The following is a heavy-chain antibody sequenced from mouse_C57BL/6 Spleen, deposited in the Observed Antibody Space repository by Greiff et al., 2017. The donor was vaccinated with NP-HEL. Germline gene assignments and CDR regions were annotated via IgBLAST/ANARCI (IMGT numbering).Heavy chain of an antibody. J-gene: IGHJ4*01. CDR3: ARDRNYGGMDY. V-gene: IGHV5-16*01. CDR1: GFTFSDYY. Sequence: DVQLVESEGGLVQPGSSMKLSCTASGFTFSDYYMAWVRQVPETGLEWVAHINYDGSIPSYLDSLKSRFIISRDNAKNILYLQMSSLKSEDTATYYCARDRNYGGMDYWGQGTSVTVSS. CDR2: INYDGSIP. D-gene: IGHD2-1*01.